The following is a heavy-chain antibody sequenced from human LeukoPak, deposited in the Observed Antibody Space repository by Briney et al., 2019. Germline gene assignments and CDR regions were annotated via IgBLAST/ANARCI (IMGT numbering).Heavy chain of an antibody. V-gene: IGHV3-48*01. CDR3: AKAPDYDSSGYLPFDY. CDR1: GFTFSSYG. D-gene: IGHD3-22*01. J-gene: IGHJ4*02. CDR2: ISSSSNIM. Sequence: GGSLRLSCAASGFTFSSYGMNWVRQAPGKGLEWVSYISSSSNIMNYADSVKGRFTTSRDNAKNSLYLQMNSLRAEDTAVYYCAKAPDYDSSGYLPFDYWGQGTLVTVSS.